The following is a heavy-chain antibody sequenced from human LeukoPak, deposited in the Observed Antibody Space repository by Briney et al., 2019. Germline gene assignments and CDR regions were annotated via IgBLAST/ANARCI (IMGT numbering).Heavy chain of an antibody. V-gene: IGHV3-74*01. CDR2: ISSDGSRV. J-gene: IGHJ4*02. CDR1: GFTFSDYW. Sequence: GGSLRLSCAASGFTFSDYWMHWVRQAPGKGLVWVSRISSDGSRVTYADSVKGRFTTSRDNAKNSLYLQMNSLRAEDTAVYYCAKGRTPTPGSGEYYFDYWGQGTLVTVSS. D-gene: IGHD1-1*01. CDR3: AKGRTPTPGSGEYYFDY.